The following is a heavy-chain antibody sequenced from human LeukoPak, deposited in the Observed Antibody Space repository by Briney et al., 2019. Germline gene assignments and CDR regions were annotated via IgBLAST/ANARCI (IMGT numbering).Heavy chain of an antibody. CDR2: IKQDGSEK. CDR3: ARTDDHNWFDP. J-gene: IGHJ5*02. Sequence: GGSLRLSCAASGFTFSSYGMNWVRQAPGKGLEWVANIKQDGSEKYYVDSVKGRFTISRDNAKNSLYLQMNSLRAEDTAVYYCARTDDHNWFDPWGQGTLVTVSS. V-gene: IGHV3-7*01. D-gene: IGHD3-16*01. CDR1: GFTFSSYG.